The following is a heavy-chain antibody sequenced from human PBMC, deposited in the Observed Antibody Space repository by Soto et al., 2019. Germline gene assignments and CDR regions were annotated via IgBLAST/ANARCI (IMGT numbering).Heavy chain of an antibody. V-gene: IGHV3-21*01. D-gene: IGHD2-8*01. CDR2: ISSGSSYI. CDR3: VRDSLMRTS. CDR1: GFTFSDYI. J-gene: IGHJ5*02. Sequence: GGSLRLSCAGSGFTFSDYIMTWVRQAPGKGLEWVSSISSGSSYIYYAESLKGRFTISRDDARNSLYLQMNNLRADDTAVYYCVRDSLMRTSWGQGTLVTVSS.